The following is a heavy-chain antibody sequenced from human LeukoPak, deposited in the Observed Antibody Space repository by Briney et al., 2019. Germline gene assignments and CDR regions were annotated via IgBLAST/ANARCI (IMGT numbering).Heavy chain of an antibody. V-gene: IGHV3-30-3*01. J-gene: IGHJ4*02. Sequence: GGSLRLSCAASGFMFSTYAMHWVRQAPGKGLEWVAVISYDGSNKNYADFVRGRFSISRDNPRNTLSLQMNSLSPEDTALYYCARGLFTGGTYFAYWGQGTLVTVSS. D-gene: IGHD2-8*02. CDR2: ISYDGSNK. CDR3: ARGLFTGGTYFAY. CDR1: GFMFSTYA.